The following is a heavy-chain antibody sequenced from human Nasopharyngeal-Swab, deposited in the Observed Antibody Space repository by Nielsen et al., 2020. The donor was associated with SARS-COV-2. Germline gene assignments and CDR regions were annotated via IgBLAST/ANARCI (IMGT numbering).Heavy chain of an antibody. V-gene: IGHV3-15*01. CDR1: GFTFSNAW. Sequence: GGSLRLSCVVSGFTFSNAWMSWVRQAPGKGLEWVGRIKRKNDGGTTDYAAPVKGRFTISRDDPKNTLYLQMNSLKTEDTAVYYCTTSLHCSSTSCYGYWGQGTLVTVSS. CDR3: TTSLHCSSTSCYGY. CDR2: IKRKNDGGTT. J-gene: IGHJ4*02. D-gene: IGHD2-2*01.